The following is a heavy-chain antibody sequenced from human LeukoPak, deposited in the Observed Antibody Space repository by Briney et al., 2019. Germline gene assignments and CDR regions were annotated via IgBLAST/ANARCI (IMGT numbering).Heavy chain of an antibody. J-gene: IGHJ5*02. CDR2: IYHSGST. V-gene: IGHV4-30-2*01. Sequence: SQTLSLTCAVSGGPISSGGYSWSWIRQPPGKGLEWIGYIYHSGSTYYNPSLKSRVTISVDRSKNQFSLKLSSVTTADTAVYYCARSLWFGSNWFDPWGQGTLVTVSS. CDR3: ARSLWFGSNWFDP. D-gene: IGHD3-10*01. CDR1: GGPISSGGYS.